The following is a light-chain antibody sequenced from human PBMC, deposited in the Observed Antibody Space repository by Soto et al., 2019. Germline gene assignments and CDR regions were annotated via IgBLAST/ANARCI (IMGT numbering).Light chain of an antibody. CDR1: QSISLF. Sequence: DIQMTQSPSSLSASVGDTVTITCRASQSISLFLNWYQQKPGKAPKLLIYAASSLQSGVPSRFSGDGSGTDFTLTISSLQPEDFATYYCHQTDSIPETFGQGTNVGIK. V-gene: IGKV1-39*01. J-gene: IGKJ1*01. CDR3: HQTDSIPET. CDR2: AAS.